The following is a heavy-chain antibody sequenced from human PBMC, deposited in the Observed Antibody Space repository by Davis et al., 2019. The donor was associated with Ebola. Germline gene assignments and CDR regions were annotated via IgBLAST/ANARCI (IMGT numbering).Heavy chain of an antibody. CDR3: ARTYYTPASY. V-gene: IGHV1-18*01. J-gene: IGHJ4*02. D-gene: IGHD2/OR15-2a*01. CDR2: IGPYNGDT. CDR1: GYTITTYG. Sequence: ASVKVSCKASGYTITTYGVIWVRQAPGQGLEWMGWIGPYNGDTKYAQTFQARVTMTTDTSTNTAYLELWNLRSDDTAVYYCARTYYTPASYWGQGTLVTVSS.